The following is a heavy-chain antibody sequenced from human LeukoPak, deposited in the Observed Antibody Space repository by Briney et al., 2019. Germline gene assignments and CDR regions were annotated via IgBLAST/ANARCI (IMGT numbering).Heavy chain of an antibody. J-gene: IGHJ3*02. V-gene: IGHV3-30-3*01. CDR1: GFTFSDYS. Sequence: PGGSLRLSCAASGFTFSDYSLHWVRQHPGKGLDWVALISYDGNNKYYADSVKGRFTISRDNSKNILYLQMNSLRAEDTAVYYCARDRSGAFDIWGQGTMVTVSS. CDR2: ISYDGNNK. CDR3: ARDRSGAFDI. D-gene: IGHD6-25*01.